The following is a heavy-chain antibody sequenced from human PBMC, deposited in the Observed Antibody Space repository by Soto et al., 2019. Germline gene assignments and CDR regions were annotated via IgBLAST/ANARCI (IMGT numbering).Heavy chain of an antibody. D-gene: IGHD5-18*01. V-gene: IGHV4-30-2*01. CDR2: IYHSAST. J-gene: IGHJ4*02. Sequence: PSETLSLTCAVSGGSISSGGYSWSWIRQPPGKGLELIGYIYHSASTYYNPSLKSRVTISVDRSKNQLSLKLSSVTAADTAVYYCARRYGYSFDYWGQGTLVTVSS. CDR1: GGSISSGGYS. CDR3: ARRYGYSFDY.